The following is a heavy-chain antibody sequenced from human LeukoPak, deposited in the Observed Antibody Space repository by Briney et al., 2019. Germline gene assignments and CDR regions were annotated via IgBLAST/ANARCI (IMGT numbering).Heavy chain of an antibody. V-gene: IGHV3-30*02. CDR3: AKDLFYCSSTSCYPGAEPLFDY. CDR1: GFTFSSYG. J-gene: IGHJ4*02. D-gene: IGHD2-2*01. CDR2: IRYDGSNK. Sequence: TGGSLRLSCAASGFTFSSYGMHWVRQAPGKGLEWVAFIRYDGSNKYYADSVKGRFTISRDNSKNTLYLQMNSLRAEDTAVYYCAKDLFYCSSTSCYPGAEPLFDYWGQGTLVTVSS.